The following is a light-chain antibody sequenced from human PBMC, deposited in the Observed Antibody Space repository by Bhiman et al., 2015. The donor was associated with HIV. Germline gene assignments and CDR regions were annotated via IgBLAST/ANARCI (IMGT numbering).Light chain of an antibody. CDR3: QSADSSGTCVV. V-gene: IGLV3-25*03. Sequence: SYELTQPPSVSVSPGQTARITCSGDALPKQYAYWYQQKAGQAPVLVIYKDSERPSGIPERVSGSSSGTTVTLTISGVQAEDEADYYCQSADSSGTCVVFGGGTKLTVL. CDR2: KDS. CDR1: ALPKQY. J-gene: IGLJ2*01.